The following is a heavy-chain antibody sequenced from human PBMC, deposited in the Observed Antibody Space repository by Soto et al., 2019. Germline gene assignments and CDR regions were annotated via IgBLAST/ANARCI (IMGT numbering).Heavy chain of an antibody. D-gene: IGHD1-26*01. Sequence: QITLKESGPTLVKPTQTLTLTCTFSGFSLTTDRVGVGWIRQPPGEALEWLAVIYWDDSKTYRPSLESRLTITKYTSKTQVAITMTNMDSLDTATYYCAHAYGGRSLYWGQGTLVTVSS. V-gene: IGHV2-5*02. CDR2: IYWDDSK. CDR1: GFSLTTDRVG. J-gene: IGHJ4*02. CDR3: AHAYGGRSLY.